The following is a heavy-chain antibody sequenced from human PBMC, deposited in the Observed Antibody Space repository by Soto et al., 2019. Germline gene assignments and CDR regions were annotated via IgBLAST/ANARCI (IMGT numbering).Heavy chain of an antibody. CDR1: GFTFSSYA. D-gene: IGHD6-6*01. CDR3: ARDDSEGGKQLVIFDY. CDR2: ISGSGGST. J-gene: IGHJ4*02. Sequence: GGSLRLSCAASGFTFSSYAMSWVRQAPGKGLEWVSAISGSGGSTYYADSVKGRFTISRDNAKNSLYLQMNSLRAEDTAVYYCARDDSEGGKQLVIFDYWGQGTLVTVSS. V-gene: IGHV3-23*01.